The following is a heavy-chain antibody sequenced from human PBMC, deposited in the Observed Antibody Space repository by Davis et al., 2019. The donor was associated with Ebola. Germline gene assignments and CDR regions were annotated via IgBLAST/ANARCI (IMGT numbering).Heavy chain of an antibody. J-gene: IGHJ3*02. CDR2: IWYDGGTK. V-gene: IGHV3-33*06. D-gene: IGHD1-26*01. CDR1: GFTFSSSG. CDR3: AKDTSNIWFDI. Sequence: GGSLRLSCAASGFTFSSSGMHWVRQAPGKGLEWVAVIWYDGGTKYYADSVKGRFTISRDNSKNALYLQMNGLRVEDTAIYYCAKDTSNIWFDIWGQGTNVTVSS.